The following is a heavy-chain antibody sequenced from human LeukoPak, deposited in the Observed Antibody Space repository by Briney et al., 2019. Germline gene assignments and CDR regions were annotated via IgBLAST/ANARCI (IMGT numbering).Heavy chain of an antibody. D-gene: IGHD2-2*01. V-gene: IGHV1-46*01. CDR3: AREDVVLVDAVRYQYYGMDV. Sequence: GASVKVSCKASGYNFISYCMHWVRQAPGQGLEGMGVINPSGGSTSYAQKFQDRVTMTRDTSTSTVYMELSSLKSEDTAVYYCAREDVVLVDAVRYQYYGMDVWGQGTTVTVSS. J-gene: IGHJ6*02. CDR2: INPSGGST. CDR1: GYNFISYC.